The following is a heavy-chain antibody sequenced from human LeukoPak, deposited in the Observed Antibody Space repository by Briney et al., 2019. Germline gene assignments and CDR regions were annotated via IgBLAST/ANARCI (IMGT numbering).Heavy chain of an antibody. D-gene: IGHD3-10*01. V-gene: IGHV3-23*01. CDR3: AGDYYGSGSLDAFDI. Sequence: GGTLRLSCAASGFTFSSYGMSWVRQAPGKGLAWVSAISGGGGSTLYADSVKGRFTISRDNSKNTLYLQMDSLRAEDTAVYYCAGDYYGSGSLDAFDIWGQGTMVTVSS. CDR1: GFTFSSYG. CDR2: ISGGGGST. J-gene: IGHJ3*02.